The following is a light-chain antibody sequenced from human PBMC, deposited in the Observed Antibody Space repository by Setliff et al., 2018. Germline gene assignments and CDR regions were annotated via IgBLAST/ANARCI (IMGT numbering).Light chain of an antibody. CDR3: YSYTASTSYV. CDR2: DVS. CDR1: TSDIGTYNY. Sequence: QSALAQPASVSGSPGQSITISCSGTTSDIGTYNYVSWYQQYPGKAPKLVIYDVSNRPSGVSNRFSGSKSGNTASLTISGLQAEDEADYYCYSYTASTSYVFGTGTRSPS. J-gene: IGLJ1*01. V-gene: IGLV2-14*01.